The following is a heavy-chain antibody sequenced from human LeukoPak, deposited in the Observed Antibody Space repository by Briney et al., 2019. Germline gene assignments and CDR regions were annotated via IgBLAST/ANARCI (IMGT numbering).Heavy chain of an antibody. V-gene: IGHV3-30*02. CDR3: ARLPGFGESC. J-gene: IGHJ4*02. Sequence: EGSLRLSCAASGFTFSSYGMHWVRQAPGKGLEWVAFIRYDGSNKYYADSVKGRFTISRDNSKNTLYLQMNSLRAEDTAVYYCARLPGFGESCWGQGTLVTVSS. CDR2: IRYDGSNK. D-gene: IGHD3-10*01. CDR1: GFTFSSYG.